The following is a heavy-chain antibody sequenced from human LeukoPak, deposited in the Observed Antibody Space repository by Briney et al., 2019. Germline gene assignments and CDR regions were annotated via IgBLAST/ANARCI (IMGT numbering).Heavy chain of an antibody. CDR3: AKVARPDIAAPGTPDR. J-gene: IGHJ4*02. CDR2: IRYDGSNK. V-gene: IGHV3-30*02. Sequence: GGSLRLSCAASGFTFSSYGMHWVRQAPGKGLEWVAFIRYDGSNKYYADSVKGRFTISRDNSKNTLYLQMNSLRAEDTAVYYCAKVARPDIAAPGTPDRWGQGTLVTVSS. D-gene: IGHD6-13*01. CDR1: GFTFSSYG.